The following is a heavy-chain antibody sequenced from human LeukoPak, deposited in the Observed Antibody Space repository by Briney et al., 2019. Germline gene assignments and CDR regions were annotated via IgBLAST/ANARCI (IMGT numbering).Heavy chain of an antibody. D-gene: IGHD3-16*01. CDR2: IYNSGTS. CDR1: GGSIRSDTYY. J-gene: IGHJ6*03. Sequence: SETLSLTCSVTGGSIRSDTYYWAWIRQAPGKGLEWIGSIYNSGTSHYTPSLQSRVTISLDTARNQFSLFLTSVTAADTAVYYCARDGGGMAPHYYYYHLDVWGAGTTVSVSS. CDR3: ARDGGGMAPHYYYYHLDV. V-gene: IGHV4-39*07.